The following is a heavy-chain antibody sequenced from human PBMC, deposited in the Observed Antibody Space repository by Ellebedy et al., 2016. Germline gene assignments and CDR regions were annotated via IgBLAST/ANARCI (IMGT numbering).Heavy chain of an antibody. Sequence: TLSLTXTVSGGSISSDGYFWSWIRQHPGKGLEWIGDIYYSGSTYYNPSLKSRVTMSLDPSTNQFSLKLSSVTAADTAVYYCARDEVIGVTGVNWFDPWGQGTLVTVSS. CDR2: IYYSGST. D-gene: IGHD1-14*01. V-gene: IGHV4-31*03. CDR1: GGSISSDGYF. J-gene: IGHJ5*02. CDR3: ARDEVIGVTGVNWFDP.